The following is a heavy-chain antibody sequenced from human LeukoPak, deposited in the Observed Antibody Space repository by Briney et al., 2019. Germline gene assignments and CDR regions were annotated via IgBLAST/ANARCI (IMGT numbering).Heavy chain of an antibody. CDR3: ARGRGYYDILTGYYPFDY. Sequence: SETLSLTCAVYGGSFSGYYWSWIRQPPGKGLEWIGEINHSGSTNYNPSLKSRVTISVDTSKNQFSLKLSSVTAADTAVYYCARGRGYYDILTGYYPFDYWGQGTLVTVSS. D-gene: IGHD3-9*01. V-gene: IGHV4-34*01. J-gene: IGHJ4*02. CDR2: INHSGST. CDR1: GGSFSGYY.